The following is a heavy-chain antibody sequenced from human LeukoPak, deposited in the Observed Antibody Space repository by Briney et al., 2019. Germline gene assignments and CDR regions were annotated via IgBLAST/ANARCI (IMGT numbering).Heavy chain of an antibody. CDR1: GYSISSGYY. CDR2: IFHSGST. D-gene: IGHD3-10*01. V-gene: IGHV4-38-2*01. J-gene: IGHJ6*04. Sequence: SQTLSLTCAVSGYSISSGYYWGWIRQPPGKGLEWIGSIFHSGSTYYNPSLKSRVNMSVDTSKNQISLKLSSVTAADTAVYYCARASGSYGSGSYYYYGMDVWGKGTTVTVSS. CDR3: ARASGSYGSGSYYYYGMDV.